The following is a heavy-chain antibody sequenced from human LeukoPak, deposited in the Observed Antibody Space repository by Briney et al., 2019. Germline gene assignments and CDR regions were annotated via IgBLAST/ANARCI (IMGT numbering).Heavy chain of an antibody. CDR2: IYTSGST. CDR1: GGSISSYY. Sequence: PSETLSLTCTVSGGSISSYYWSWIRQPAGKGLEWIGRIYTSGSTNYNASLKSRLTMSVDTSKNHLSLKVSSVTAADTAVYYCARHYYGDYYFDYWGQGTLVTVSS. D-gene: IGHD4-17*01. CDR3: ARHYYGDYYFDY. V-gene: IGHV4-4*07. J-gene: IGHJ4*02.